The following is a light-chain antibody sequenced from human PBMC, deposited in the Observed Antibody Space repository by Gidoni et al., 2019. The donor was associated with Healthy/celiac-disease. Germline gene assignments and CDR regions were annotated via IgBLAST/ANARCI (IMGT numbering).Light chain of an antibody. CDR1: SSNIGAGYD. J-gene: IGLJ2*01. Sequence: QSVLTPPPSVSGSPGQRVTISCTGSSSNIGAGYDVHWYQQLPGTARKLLIYGNSNRPSGVPDRFSGSKSGTSASLAITGLQAEDEADYYCQSYDSSLSGSVFGGGTKLTVL. CDR2: GNS. CDR3: QSYDSSLSGSV. V-gene: IGLV1-40*01.